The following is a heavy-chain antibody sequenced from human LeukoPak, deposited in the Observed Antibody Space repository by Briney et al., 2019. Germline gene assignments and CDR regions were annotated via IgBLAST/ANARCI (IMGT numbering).Heavy chain of an antibody. V-gene: IGHV3-23*01. CDR1: GFTFSSYA. Sequence: GGSLRLSCQFSGFTFSSYAMIWVRQAPGKGLEWISGISNDGVRTFYADAVKGRFTISRDNSKNTLHLQMNSLRVEDTAIYYCAKQKLAVTVSQGFDVWGQGTMVTVSS. CDR3: AKQKLAVTVSQGFDV. CDR2: ISNDGVRT. J-gene: IGHJ3*01.